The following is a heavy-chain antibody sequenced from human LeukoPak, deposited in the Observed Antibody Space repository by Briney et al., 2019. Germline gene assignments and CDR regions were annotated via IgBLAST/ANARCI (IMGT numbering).Heavy chain of an antibody. CDR3: ARLDWGFWYFDL. CDR1: GGSISSGRYY. CDR2: IYTSGST. Sequence: SETLSLTCTVSGGSISSGRYYWSWIRLPAGKGLEWIGHIYTSGSTNYNPSLKSRVTISVDTSKNQFSLKLSSVTAADTAIYYCARLDWGFWYFDLWGRGTLVTVSS. J-gene: IGHJ2*01. D-gene: IGHD3-9*01. V-gene: IGHV4-61*09.